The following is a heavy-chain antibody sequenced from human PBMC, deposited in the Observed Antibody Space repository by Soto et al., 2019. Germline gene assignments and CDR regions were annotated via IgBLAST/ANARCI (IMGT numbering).Heavy chain of an antibody. Sequence: SETLSLTCTVSGGSISSGDYYWNWIRQHPGKGLEWIGYMYNSGSTYYNTSLKSRVTISVDTSKNQFSLKLSSVTAADTAVYYCVRDRSGGSCYYDYWGQGTLVTVSS. CDR3: VRDRSGGSCYYDY. J-gene: IGHJ4*02. CDR1: GGSISSGDYY. D-gene: IGHD2-15*01. V-gene: IGHV4-31*03. CDR2: MYNSGST.